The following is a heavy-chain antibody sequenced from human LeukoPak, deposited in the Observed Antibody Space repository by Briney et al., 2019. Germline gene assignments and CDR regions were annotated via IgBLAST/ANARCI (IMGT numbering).Heavy chain of an antibody. Sequence: GGSLRLSCAASGFTFSSYSMNWVRQAPGKGLEWVAVISYDGSNKYYADSVKGRFTISRDNSKNTLYLRMNSLRAEDTAVYYCAKDRSSSWYEKAFDIWGQGIVVTVSS. D-gene: IGHD6-13*01. CDR1: GFTFSSYS. CDR2: ISYDGSNK. V-gene: IGHV3-30*18. J-gene: IGHJ3*02. CDR3: AKDRSSSWYEKAFDI.